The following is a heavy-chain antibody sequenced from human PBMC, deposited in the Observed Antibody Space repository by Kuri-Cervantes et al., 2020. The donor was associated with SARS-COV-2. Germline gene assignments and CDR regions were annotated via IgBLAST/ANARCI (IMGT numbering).Heavy chain of an antibody. Sequence: GESLMISCAASGFTFSSYSMHWVRQAPGKGLEWVSGISGSGGSAYYADSVKGRFTISRDNSKNTLYLQLNSLRAEDAAVYYCTKDRDSSLVEYNWFDPWGQGTLVTVSS. V-gene: IGHV3-23*01. CDR1: GFTFSSYS. CDR2: ISGSGGSA. D-gene: IGHD2-8*02. CDR3: TKDRDSSLVEYNWFDP. J-gene: IGHJ5*02.